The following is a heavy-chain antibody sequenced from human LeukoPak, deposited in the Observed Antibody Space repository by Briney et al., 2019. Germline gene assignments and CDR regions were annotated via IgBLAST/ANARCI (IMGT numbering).Heavy chain of an antibody. D-gene: IGHD3-22*01. J-gene: IGHJ4*02. V-gene: IGHV4-34*01. Sequence: PSETLSLTCAVYGGSFSGYYWSWIRQPPGKGLEWIGEINHSGSTNYNPSLKSRVTISVDTSKNQFSLKLSSVTAADTAAYYCASGDRYYYDSSGYCYDYWSQGTLVTVSS. CDR2: INHSGST. CDR1: GGSFSGYY. CDR3: ASGDRYYYDSSGYCYDY.